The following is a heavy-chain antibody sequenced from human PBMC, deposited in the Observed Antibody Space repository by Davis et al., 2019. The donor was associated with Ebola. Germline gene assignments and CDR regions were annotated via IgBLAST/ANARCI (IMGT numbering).Heavy chain of an antibody. CDR3: ARDLARYGLGSIFDY. V-gene: IGHV1-69*13. D-gene: IGHD3-10*01. CDR2: IIPIFGTA. J-gene: IGHJ4*02. CDR1: GGTFSSYA. Sequence: ASSVQVSCQASGGTFSSYAISWVRQAPGQGLEWMGGIIPIFGTANYAQKFQGRVTITADESTSTAYMELSSLRSEDTAVYYCARDLARYGLGSIFDYWGQGTLVTVSS.